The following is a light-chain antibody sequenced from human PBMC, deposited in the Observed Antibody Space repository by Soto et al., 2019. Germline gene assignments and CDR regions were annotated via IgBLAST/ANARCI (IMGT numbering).Light chain of an antibody. CDR3: MQGTHWSYT. V-gene: IGKV2-30*02. CDR2: QVS. J-gene: IGKJ2*01. CDR1: QGLLHSNGDTF. Sequence: DVVMTQSPLSLPVTLGQPASISCRSSQGLLHSNGDTFLSWFQQRPGQSPRRLIYQVSNRDSGVPDRFSGSGSGTDCTRTISRVEAEDVGIYYCMQGTHWSYTFGQGTKLEI.